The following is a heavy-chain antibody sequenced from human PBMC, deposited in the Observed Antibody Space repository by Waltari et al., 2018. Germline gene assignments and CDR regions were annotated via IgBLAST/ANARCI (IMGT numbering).Heavy chain of an antibody. CDR2: IRSDGFNK. D-gene: IGHD7-27*01. Sequence: QVQLVESGGGVVQPGGSLRLSCAASRLTFTTYGMHWVRQAPGKGLEGVAFIRSDGFNKYYADSVKGRFTISSDNSKNTLYLQMNSLRAEDTAVYFCAKDLPGAYYYGMDVWGQGTTVTVSS. CDR3: AKDLPGAYYYGMDV. CDR1: RLTFTTYG. V-gene: IGHV3-30*02. J-gene: IGHJ6*02.